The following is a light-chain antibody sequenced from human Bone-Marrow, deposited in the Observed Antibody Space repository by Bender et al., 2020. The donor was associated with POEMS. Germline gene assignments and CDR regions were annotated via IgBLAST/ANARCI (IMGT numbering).Light chain of an antibody. V-gene: IGLV3-25*03. CDR3: QSTDSSGSYFV. J-gene: IGLJ1*01. CDR1: ALPKQY. CDR2: KDK. Sequence: SYELTQPPSVSVSPGQTASIPCSGDALPKQYVYWYQQKPGQAPVLVIRKDKERPSGIPDRFSGSNSGTTVTLTVSGVQAEDEADYYCQSTDSSGSYFVFGSGTKVTVL.